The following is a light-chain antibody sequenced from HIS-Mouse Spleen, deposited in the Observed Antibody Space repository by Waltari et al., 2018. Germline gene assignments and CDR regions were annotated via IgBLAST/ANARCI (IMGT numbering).Light chain of an antibody. Sequence: QSALTQPASVSGSPGQSITISCTGPSSDVGGYNYVSWYHQHPGKAPNLMIYDVSNRPSGVSSRFSGSKSGNTASLTISGLQAEDEADYYCSSYTSSSFNVVFGGGTKLTVL. CDR1: SSDVGGYNY. V-gene: IGLV2-14*03. CDR2: DVS. CDR3: SSYTSSSFNVV. J-gene: IGLJ2*01.